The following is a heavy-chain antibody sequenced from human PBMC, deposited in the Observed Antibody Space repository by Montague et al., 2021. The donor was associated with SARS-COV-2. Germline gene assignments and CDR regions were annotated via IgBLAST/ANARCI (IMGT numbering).Heavy chain of an antibody. D-gene: IGHD4-23*01. Sequence: SETLSLTCNVSGGSISSYYWSWIRQPPGKALEWIGYIYYSGSTNYNPSLKSRVTISVDTSKNQFSLNLSSVTAADTAVYYCARVQATVLRTRGWLFDLWGRGTLVTVSS. CDR1: GGSISSYY. J-gene: IGHJ2*01. V-gene: IGHV4-59*01. CDR3: ARVQATVLRTRGWLFDL. CDR2: IYYSGST.